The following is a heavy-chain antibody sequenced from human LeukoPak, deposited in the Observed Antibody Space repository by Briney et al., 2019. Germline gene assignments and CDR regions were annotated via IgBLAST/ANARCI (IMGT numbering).Heavy chain of an antibody. D-gene: IGHD5-18*01. CDR2: ISSSGSTI. Sequence: GSLRLSCAASGFTFSSYEMNWVRQAPGKGLEWVSYISSSGSTIYYADSVKGRFTISRDNSKNTLYLQMNSLRSEDTAVYYCARTFGYSYGLNWFDPWGQGTLVTVSS. CDR3: ARTFGYSYGLNWFDP. V-gene: IGHV3-48*03. J-gene: IGHJ5*02. CDR1: GFTFSSYE.